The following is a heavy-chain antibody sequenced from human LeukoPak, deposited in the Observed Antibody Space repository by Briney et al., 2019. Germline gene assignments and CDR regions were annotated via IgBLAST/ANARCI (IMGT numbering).Heavy chain of an antibody. CDR3: ARHGGAFDY. D-gene: IGHD4-17*01. Sequence: GESLKISCKGSGYSFTTSWIGWVRQMPGKGLEWMGIVFPADSDTRYSPSFQGQVTFSADKSISTAYLQWSSLKASDSAMYYCARHGGAFDYWGQGSLVTVSS. J-gene: IGHJ4*02. V-gene: IGHV5-51*01. CDR1: GYSFTTSW. CDR2: VFPADSDT.